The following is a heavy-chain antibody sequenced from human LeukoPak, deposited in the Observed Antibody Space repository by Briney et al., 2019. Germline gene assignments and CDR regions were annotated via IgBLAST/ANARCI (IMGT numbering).Heavy chain of an antibody. V-gene: IGHV3-66*01. CDR2: IYSGGST. D-gene: IGHD2-15*01. J-gene: IGHJ4*02. CDR3: ARDKAFCSGGSCYSGGYFDY. Sequence: GGSLRLSCAASGITVSSNFMSWVRQAPGKGLEWVSVIYSGGSTYYADSVKGRFTISRDNSKNTLYLQMNSLRAEDTAVYYCARDKAFCSGGSCYSGGYFDYWGQGTLVTVSS. CDR1: GITVSSNF.